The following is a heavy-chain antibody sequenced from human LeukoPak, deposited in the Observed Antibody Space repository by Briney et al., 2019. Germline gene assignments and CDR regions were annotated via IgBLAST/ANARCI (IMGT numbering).Heavy chain of an antibody. J-gene: IGHJ4*02. D-gene: IGHD6-13*01. Sequence: GGSLRPSCAASGFTFSSYAMHWVRQAPGKGLEWVAVISYDGSNKYYADSVKGRFTISRDNSKNTLYLQMNSLRAEDTAVYYCARDRDSSSWYVFDYWGQGTLVTVSS. CDR2: ISYDGSNK. V-gene: IGHV3-30-3*01. CDR1: GFTFSSYA. CDR3: ARDRDSSSWYVFDY.